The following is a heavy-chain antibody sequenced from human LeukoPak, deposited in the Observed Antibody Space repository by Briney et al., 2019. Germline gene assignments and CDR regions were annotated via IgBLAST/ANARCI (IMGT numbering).Heavy chain of an antibody. CDR1: GYSFNSQG. V-gene: IGHV7-4-1*02. J-gene: IGHJ3*02. CDR3: AREISRFDI. Sequence: ASVKVSCKASGYSFNSQGMNWVRQAPGQGLEWMGWINTDSGNPTYAQGFTGRFVFSLDSSVSTAYLQISNLMPEDTAEYYCAREISRFDIWGQGTMVTVSS. CDR2: INTDSGNP.